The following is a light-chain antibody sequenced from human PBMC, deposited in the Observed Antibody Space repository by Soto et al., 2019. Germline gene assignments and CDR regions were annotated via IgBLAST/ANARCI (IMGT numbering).Light chain of an antibody. CDR3: QQDNYGAT. CDR2: GAS. CDR1: QSVNNH. V-gene: IGKV3-15*01. J-gene: IGKJ4*01. Sequence: EVVMTQSPPTLSVSLGERVTLSCRASQSVNNHVAWYQQKPGEAPRFLIFGASIRGTGIPARCSGSGSATESSLTISRLQSDDSAVYYCQQDNYGATFGVGTKVEI.